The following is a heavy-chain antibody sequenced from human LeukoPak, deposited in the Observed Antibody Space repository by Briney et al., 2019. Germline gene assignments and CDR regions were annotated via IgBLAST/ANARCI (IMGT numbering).Heavy chain of an antibody. J-gene: IGHJ6*02. CDR2: ISNSGSDI. Sequence: GGSLRLSCAASDSTLSDYYMTWIRQAPGKGLEWLSYISNSGSDIYSADSVKGRFTISRDNANNSLYLQMNSLRAEDTAVYFCARSYRATPGIVDVWGQGTTVTVSS. D-gene: IGHD6-13*01. V-gene: IGHV3-11*01. CDR3: ARSYRATPGIVDV. CDR1: DSTLSDYY.